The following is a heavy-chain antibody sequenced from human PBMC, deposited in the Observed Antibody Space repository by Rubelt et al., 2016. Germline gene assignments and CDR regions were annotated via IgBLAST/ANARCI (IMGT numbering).Heavy chain of an antibody. CDR1: GYTFTGYD. CDR3: AKDVGVVTAMKD. J-gene: IGHJ4*02. Sequence: QVQLVQSGAEVKKPGASVKVSCKTSGYTFTGYDINWVRQATGQGLEWMGRMNPNSGDTAFAQKFQDRVAMTRDISTRTAYMELSSLTSEDTGLYNCAKDVGVVTAMKDWGQGTLVTVSS. CDR2: MNPNSGDT. D-gene: IGHD2-21*02. V-gene: IGHV1-8*01.